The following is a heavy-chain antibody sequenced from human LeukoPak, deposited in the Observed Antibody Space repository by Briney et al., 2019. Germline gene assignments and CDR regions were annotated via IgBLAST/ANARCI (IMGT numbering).Heavy chain of an antibody. J-gene: IGHJ6*04. CDR3: ASRSGYSSDDGMDV. V-gene: IGHV3-21*01. CDR1: GITLQSYN. Sequence: GSLRLPCAASGITLQSYNINWVRQAPGKGVELGLIISSSSSYIYYADSVKGRFTISRDNAKNSLYLQMNSLRAEDTAVYYCASRSGYSSDDGMDVWGKGTTVTVSS. D-gene: IGHD6-19*01. CDR2: ISSSSSYI.